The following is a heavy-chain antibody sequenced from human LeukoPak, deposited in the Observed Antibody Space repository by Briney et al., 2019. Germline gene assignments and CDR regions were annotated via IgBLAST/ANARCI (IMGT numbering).Heavy chain of an antibody. J-gene: IGHJ5*02. CDR2: INHSGST. CDR1: GGSFSGYY. Sequence: SETLSLTCAVYGGSFSGYYWSWIRQPPGKGLEWIGEINHSGSTNYNPSLKSRVTISVDTSKNQFSLRLSSVTAADTAVYYCARGFNWFDPWGQGTLVTVSS. V-gene: IGHV4-34*01. CDR3: ARGFNWFDP.